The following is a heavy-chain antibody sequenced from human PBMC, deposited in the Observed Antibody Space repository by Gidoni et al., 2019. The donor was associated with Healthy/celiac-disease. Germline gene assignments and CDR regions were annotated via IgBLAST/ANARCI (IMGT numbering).Heavy chain of an antibody. J-gene: IGHJ4*02. CDR3: ARGGDYYGSSGYRPFDY. D-gene: IGHD3-22*01. CDR2: IYHSGST. CDR1: GGSISSGGYS. V-gene: IGHV4-30-2*01. Sequence: QLQLQESVSALVTPSQTLSLICAVSGGSISSGGYSWSWIRQPPGKGLEWIGYIYHSGSTYYNPSLKSRVTISVDRSKNQFSLKLSSVAAADTAVYYCARGGDYYGSSGYRPFDYWGQGTLVTVSS.